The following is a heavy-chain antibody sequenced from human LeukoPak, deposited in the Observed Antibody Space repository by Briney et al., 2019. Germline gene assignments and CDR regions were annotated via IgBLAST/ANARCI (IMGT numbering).Heavy chain of an antibody. J-gene: IGHJ5*02. D-gene: IGHD5-12*01. Sequence: GGSLELSVPFPEFTFIKNERHGFRQPPGKGRSGISYISPSGNTVYYADSVKGRFNISRDNAKNSLYLQMNSLRAEDTAVYYCAALWVATAGVDPWGQGTLVTVSS. CDR3: AALWVATAGVDP. V-gene: IGHV3-48*03. CDR1: EFTFIKNE. CDR2: ISPSGNTV.